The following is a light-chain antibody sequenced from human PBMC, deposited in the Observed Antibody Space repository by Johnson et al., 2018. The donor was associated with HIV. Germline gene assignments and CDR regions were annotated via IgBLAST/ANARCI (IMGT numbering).Light chain of an antibody. CDR2: ENN. V-gene: IGLV1-51*02. J-gene: IGLJ1*01. CDR1: SSNIENYF. Sequence: SVLTQPPSVSAAPGQRVNISCSGHSSNIENYFVSWYQQLPGAAPRLLIYENNKRPSGIPDRFSGSKSGTSATLGITGLQTGDEADYYCGTGDSSLSPGGICGTGTKVTGL. CDR3: GTGDSSLSPGGI.